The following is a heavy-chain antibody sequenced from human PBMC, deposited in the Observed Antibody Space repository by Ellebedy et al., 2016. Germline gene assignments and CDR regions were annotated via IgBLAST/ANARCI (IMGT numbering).Heavy chain of an antibody. CDR1: GFTFSSYA. D-gene: IGHD6-19*01. Sequence: GGSLRLSCAASGFTFSSYAMSWVRQAPGKGLEWVSAISGSGGSTYYADSVKGRFTISRDNSKNTLYLQMNSLRAEDTAVYYCAKDDGLVRGHAHSDYWGQGTLVTVSS. J-gene: IGHJ4*02. CDR3: AKDDGLVRGHAHSDY. V-gene: IGHV3-23*01. CDR2: ISGSGGST.